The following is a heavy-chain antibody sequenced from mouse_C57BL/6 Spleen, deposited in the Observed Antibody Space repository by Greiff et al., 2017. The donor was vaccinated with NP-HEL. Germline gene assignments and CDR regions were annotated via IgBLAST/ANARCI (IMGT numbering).Heavy chain of an antibody. D-gene: IGHD1-1*01. CDR2: IYPSDSET. CDR1: GYTFTSYW. V-gene: IGHV1-61*01. CDR3: ARSSFITTVVAVD. J-gene: IGHJ2*01. Sequence: QVQLQQPGAELVRPGSSVKLSCKASGYTFTSYWMDWVKQRPGQGLEWIGNIYPSDSETHYNQKFKDKATLTVDKSSSTAYMQLSSLTSEDSAVYYCARSSFITTVVAVDWGQGTTLTVSS.